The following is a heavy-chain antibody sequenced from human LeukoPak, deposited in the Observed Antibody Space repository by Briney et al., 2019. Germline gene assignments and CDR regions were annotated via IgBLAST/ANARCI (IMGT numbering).Heavy chain of an antibody. CDR1: GGSTCSYC. V-gene: IGHV4-59*01. J-gene: IGHJ4*02. CDR3: AKWAAAGRGYFDY. Sequence: PSETLSLTCTASGGSTCSYCWSWIRQPPGKGLEWIGYIYYSGSTNYNPSLKSRVTISVDTSKNQFSLKLSSVTAADTAVYYCAKWAAAGRGYFDYWGQGTLVTVSS. CDR2: IYYSGST. D-gene: IGHD6-13*01.